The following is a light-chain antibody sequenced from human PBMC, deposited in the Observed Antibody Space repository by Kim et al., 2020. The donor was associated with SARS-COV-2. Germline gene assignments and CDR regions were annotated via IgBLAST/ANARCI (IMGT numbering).Light chain of an antibody. V-gene: IGKV3-15*01. CDR1: QTSNNR. CDR3: QQSNNWPPLT. J-gene: IGKJ1*01. Sequence: SPEERATLSCRSSQTSNNRLVWYQQKPGQAPRLLIYDATTRATGIPARFIGSGSETDFTLTINGLQSEDFAVYYCQQSNNWPPLTFGQGTKVDIK. CDR2: DAT.